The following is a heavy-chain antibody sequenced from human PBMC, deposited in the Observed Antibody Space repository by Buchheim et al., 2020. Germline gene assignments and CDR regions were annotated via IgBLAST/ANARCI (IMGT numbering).Heavy chain of an antibody. V-gene: IGHV3-66*01. D-gene: IGHD3-10*01. CDR2: IYSGGNK. J-gene: IGHJ6*02. CDR1: GLIVNTNY. Sequence: EVQLVESGGGLVQPGGSLRLSCAASGLIVNTNYMNWVRQAPGKGLEWVSSIYSGGNKYYTDSVKGRFIISEDNSRNTLHLEMNSLRVEDTAVYYCARKKSFGSGRFGVDVWGQGT. CDR3: ARKKSFGSGRFGVDV.